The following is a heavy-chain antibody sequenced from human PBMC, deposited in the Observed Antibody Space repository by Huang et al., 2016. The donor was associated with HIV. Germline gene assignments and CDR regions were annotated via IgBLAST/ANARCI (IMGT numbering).Heavy chain of an antibody. D-gene: IGHD1-1*01. Sequence: QVNLVQSGAEVRKPGSSVKVSCKASGGTFKKYAISWVRQAPGKGLEWMGGSIPLYGSAENAEKVQDRVTLTADGSTNTAYLELDRQTSEDTAVYYCAKVAAGQPFHVYYYMDAWGDGTTVIVSS. V-gene: IGHV1-69*13. CDR3: AKVAAGQPFHVYYYMDA. CDR1: GGTFKKYA. J-gene: IGHJ6*03. CDR2: SIPLYGSA.